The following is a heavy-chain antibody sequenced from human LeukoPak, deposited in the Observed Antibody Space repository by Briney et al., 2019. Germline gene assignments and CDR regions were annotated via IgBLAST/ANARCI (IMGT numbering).Heavy chain of an antibody. J-gene: IGHJ5*02. V-gene: IGHV4-34*01. D-gene: IGHD4-17*01. CDR3: ARDAVKVDWFDP. CDR1: GGSFSGYY. CDR2: INHSGST. Sequence: SETLSLTCAVYGGSFSGYYWSWIRQPPGKGLEWIGEINHSGSTNYNPSLKSRVTISVDTSKNQFSLKLSSVTAADTAVYYCARDAVKVDWFDPWGQGTLVTVSS.